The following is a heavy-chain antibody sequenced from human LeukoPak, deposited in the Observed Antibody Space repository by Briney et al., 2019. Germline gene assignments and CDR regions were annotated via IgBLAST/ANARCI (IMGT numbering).Heavy chain of an antibody. Sequence: GGSLRLSCAASGFTFSSYAMHWVRQAPGKGLEWVAVISYDGSNKYYADSVKGRFTISRDNSKNTLYLQMNSLRAEDTAVYYCARDYGPANFPDIVVVPAAMKVQSYYYYGMDVWGQGTTVTVSS. D-gene: IGHD2-2*01. CDR1: GFTFSSYA. V-gene: IGHV3-30*04. CDR3: ARDYGPANFPDIVVVPAAMKVQSYYYYGMDV. CDR2: ISYDGSNK. J-gene: IGHJ6*02.